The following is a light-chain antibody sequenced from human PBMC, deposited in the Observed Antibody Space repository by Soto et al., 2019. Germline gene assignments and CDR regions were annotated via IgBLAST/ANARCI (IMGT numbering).Light chain of an antibody. CDR3: GTWDSSVVAFFV. V-gene: IGLV1-51*01. Sequence: QSVLTQPPSVSAAPGQKVTISCSGSLSNVAKNDVSWYQHLPGTAPKLLILDNSKRPSGIPDRFSGSKSGTSATLGITGLQTGDEGDYYCGTWDSSVVAFFVFGTGNQRTVL. CDR1: LSNVAKND. J-gene: IGLJ1*01. CDR2: DNS.